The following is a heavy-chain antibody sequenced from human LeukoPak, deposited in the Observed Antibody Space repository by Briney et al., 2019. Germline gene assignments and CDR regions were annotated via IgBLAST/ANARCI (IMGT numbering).Heavy chain of an antibody. CDR1: GFSLSTSGVG. D-gene: IGHD5-12*01. Sequence: SGPTLVNPTQTLTLTCTFSGFSLSTSGVGVGWIRQPPGKALEWLGLIYWNDDKRYSTSLKSRLTITKDTSKNQVVLTMTNTDPVDTATYYCAHLEATALNPPYYMDVWGKGTTVTVSS. V-gene: IGHV2-5*01. CDR3: AHLEATALNPPYYMDV. CDR2: IYWNDDK. J-gene: IGHJ6*03.